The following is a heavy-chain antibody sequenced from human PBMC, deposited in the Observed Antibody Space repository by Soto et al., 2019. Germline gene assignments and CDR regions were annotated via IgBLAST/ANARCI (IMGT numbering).Heavy chain of an antibody. CDR1: GFTFNNYW. V-gene: IGHV3-74*01. CDR2: INGDGSRL. CDR3: IRDKQQLLLTDH. D-gene: IGHD6-13*01. J-gene: IGHJ4*02. Sequence: PGGSLRLSCAASGFTFNNYWMHWVRQAPGKGLVWVSRINGDGSRLRYADSVKGRFSISRDNTRNILFLQMNSLRAEDTGIYYCIRDKQQLLLTDHWGQGTLVTVSS.